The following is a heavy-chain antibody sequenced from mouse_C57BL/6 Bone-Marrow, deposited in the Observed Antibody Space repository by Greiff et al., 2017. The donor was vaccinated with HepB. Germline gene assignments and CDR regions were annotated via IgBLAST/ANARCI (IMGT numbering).Heavy chain of an antibody. J-gene: IGHJ3*01. CDR3: ARQCGWFAY. Sequence: VQLKESGGDLVKPGGSLKLSCAASGFTFSSYGMSWVRQTPDKRLEWVATLSSGGSYTYYPDSVKGRFTISRDNAKNTLYLQMSSLKSEDTAMYYCARQCGWFAYWGQGTLVTVSA. V-gene: IGHV5-6*01. CDR1: GFTFSSYG. CDR2: LSSGGSYT.